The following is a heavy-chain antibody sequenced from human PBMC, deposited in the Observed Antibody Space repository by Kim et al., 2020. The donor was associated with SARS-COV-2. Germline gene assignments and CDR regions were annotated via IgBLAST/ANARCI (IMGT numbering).Heavy chain of an antibody. CDR3: SRGHIRSWNNAFDI. CDR1: GFTFSSYW. J-gene: IGHJ3*02. Sequence: GGSLRLSCAASGFTFSSYWMHWVRQGPGKGPVWISRINNDGSSTSYADSVKGRFTISRDNAKNMLYLEMYTLRAEDTAVYFCSRGHIRSWNNAFDIWGQGTMVTVSS. D-gene: IGHD6-13*01. CDR2: INNDGSST. V-gene: IGHV3-74*01.